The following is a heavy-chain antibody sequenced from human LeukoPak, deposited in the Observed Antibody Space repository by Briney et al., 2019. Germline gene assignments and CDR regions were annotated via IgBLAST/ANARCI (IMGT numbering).Heavy chain of an antibody. J-gene: IGHJ6*02. CDR3: AKVGQTNGMDV. CDR2: IYYSGST. CDR1: GGSLNSFY. Sequence: SETLSLTCTVSGGSLNSFYWTWIRQPAGKGLEWIGTIYYSGSTYYNPSLKSQVTISVDTSKNQFSLNLSSVTAADTAVYYCAKVGQTNGMDVWGQGTTVTVSS. V-gene: IGHV4-59*12.